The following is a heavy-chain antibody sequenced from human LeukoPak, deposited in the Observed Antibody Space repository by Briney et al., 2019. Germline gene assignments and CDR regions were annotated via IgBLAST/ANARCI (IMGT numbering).Heavy chain of an antibody. CDR3: TRVSSRGEGFDY. Sequence: PSETLSLTCTVSGGSISSSSYYWGWIRQPPGKGLEWIGSIYYSGSTYYNPSLKSRVTISVDTSKNQFSLKLSSVTAADTAVYYCTRVSSRGEGFDYWGQGILVTVSS. CDR2: IYYSGST. V-gene: IGHV4-39*01. CDR1: GGSISSSSYY. J-gene: IGHJ4*02. D-gene: IGHD2-21*01.